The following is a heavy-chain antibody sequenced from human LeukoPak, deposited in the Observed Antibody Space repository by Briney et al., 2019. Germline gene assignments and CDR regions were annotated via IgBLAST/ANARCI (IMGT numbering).Heavy chain of an antibody. Sequence: GESLKISCEGSGYSFTTYWIGWVRQMPGKGLEWMGIIYPADSDTRYSPSLQGEVTISADKPISTASLQWRSLKTSDTAMYYCALGMYRSGWRFDYWGQGTLVTVSS. CDR2: IYPADSDT. CDR1: GYSFTTYW. D-gene: IGHD6-19*01. J-gene: IGHJ4*02. V-gene: IGHV5-51*04. CDR3: ALGMYRSGWRFDY.